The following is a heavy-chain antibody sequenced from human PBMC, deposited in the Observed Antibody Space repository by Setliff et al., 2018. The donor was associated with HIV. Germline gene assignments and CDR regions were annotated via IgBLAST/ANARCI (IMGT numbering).Heavy chain of an antibody. D-gene: IGHD6-13*01. CDR3: ARDWVGYSSSWRNWFDP. Sequence: GGSLRLSCAASGLTFSSYTMNWVRQAPGKGLEWVSSISSSSSYIYYADSVKGRFTISRDNAKNSLYLQMNSLRAEDTAVYYCARDWVGYSSSWRNWFDPWGQGTLVTVS. CDR2: ISSSSSYI. CDR1: GLTFSSYT. J-gene: IGHJ5*02. V-gene: IGHV3-21*01.